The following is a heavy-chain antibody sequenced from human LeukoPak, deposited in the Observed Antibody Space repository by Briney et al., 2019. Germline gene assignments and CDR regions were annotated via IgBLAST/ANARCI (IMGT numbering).Heavy chain of an antibody. CDR2: IYHSGFT. V-gene: IGHV4-59*08. CDR1: GDSISNYY. D-gene: IGHD6-13*01. CDR3: AKGRTAAGSFDY. J-gene: IGHJ4*02. Sequence: SETLSLTCTVSGDSISNYYWSWIRQPPGKGLEWIGYIYHSGFTNYNPSLKSRVTISVDTSKNQFSLRLSSVTAADTAVYYCAKGRTAAGSFDYRGQGTLVTVSS.